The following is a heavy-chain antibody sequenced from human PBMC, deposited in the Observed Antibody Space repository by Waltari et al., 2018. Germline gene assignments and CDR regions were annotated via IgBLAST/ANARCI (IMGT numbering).Heavy chain of an antibody. D-gene: IGHD3-22*01. CDR3: ARASPNSGYFKGNAFDI. V-gene: IGHV1-69*05. J-gene: IGHJ3*02. Sequence: QVQLVQSGAEVKKPGSSVKVSCKASGGTFSSYAISWVRQAPGQGLEWMGGSMPSFGKANDAQKFQGRVTITTDESTSTAYMERSSLRSEDTAVNYCARASPNSGYFKGNAFDIWGQGTMVTVSS. CDR2: SMPSFGKA. CDR1: GGTFSSYA.